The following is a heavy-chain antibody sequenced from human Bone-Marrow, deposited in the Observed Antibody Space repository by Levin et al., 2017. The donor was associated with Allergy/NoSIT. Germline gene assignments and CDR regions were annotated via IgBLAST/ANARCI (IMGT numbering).Heavy chain of an antibody. CDR3: ARDARVTTGTLDYDYGMDG. CDR1: GFTFSSYG. Sequence: GGSLRLSCAASGFTFSSYGMHWVRQAPGKGLEWVAVIWYDGSNKYYADSVKGRFTISRDNSKNTLYLQMNSLRAEDTAVYYCARDARVTTGTLDYDYGMDGWGQGTTVTVSS. J-gene: IGHJ6*02. V-gene: IGHV3-33*01. D-gene: IGHD4-11*01. CDR2: IWYDGSNK.